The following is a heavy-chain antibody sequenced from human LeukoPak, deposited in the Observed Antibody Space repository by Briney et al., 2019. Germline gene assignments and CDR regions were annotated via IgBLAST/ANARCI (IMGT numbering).Heavy chain of an antibody. J-gene: IGHJ4*02. CDR1: GGSISSSRYY. V-gene: IGHV4-39*07. D-gene: IGHD7-27*01. CDR3: ARALGSQATDPFDY. CDR2: FYYSGST. Sequence: SETLSLTCTVSGGSISSSRYYWGWIRQPPGKGLEWIGSFYYSGSTYYNPSLKSRVTISVDTSKNQFSLGLSSVTAADTAVYYCARALGSQATDPFDYWGQGTLVTVSS.